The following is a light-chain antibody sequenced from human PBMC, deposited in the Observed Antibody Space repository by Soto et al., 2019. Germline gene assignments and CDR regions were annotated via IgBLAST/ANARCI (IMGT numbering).Light chain of an antibody. J-gene: IGKJ1*01. CDR3: QEYGSSPPEKT. CDR1: QSVISNY. Sequence: EIVLTQSPGTLSLSPGERATLSCRASQSVISNYLAWYQQKPGQAPRLLIYGASSRATGIPDRFSGGGSGTDFTLTIGRLEPEDFAGYYCQEYGSSPPEKTFGQGTKVEIK. V-gene: IGKV3-20*01. CDR2: GAS.